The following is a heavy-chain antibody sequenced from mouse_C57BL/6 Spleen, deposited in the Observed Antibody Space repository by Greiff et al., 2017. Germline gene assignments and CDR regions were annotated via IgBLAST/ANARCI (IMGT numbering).Heavy chain of an antibody. CDR1: GFTFSDYY. J-gene: IGHJ3*01. CDR2: INYDGSST. CDR3: ARGGFAY. V-gene: IGHV5-16*01. Sequence: EVKLMESEGGLVQPGSSMKLSCTASGFTFSDYYMAWVRQVPEKGLEWVANINYDGSSTYYLDSLKSRFLISRDNAKNILYLQMSSLKSEDTATYYCARGGFAYWGQGTLVTVSA.